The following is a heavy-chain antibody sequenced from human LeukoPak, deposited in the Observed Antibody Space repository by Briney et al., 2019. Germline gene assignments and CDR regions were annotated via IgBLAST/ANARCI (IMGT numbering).Heavy chain of an antibody. CDR3: ASPSLYDIFSFDY. Sequence: GGSLRLSCAASGFTVSSNYMSWVRQAPGKGLVWVSRINSDGSSTSYADSVKGRLTISRDNAKNTLYLQMNSLRAEDTAVYYCASPSLYDIFSFDYWGQGTLVTVSS. J-gene: IGHJ4*02. V-gene: IGHV3-74*01. D-gene: IGHD3-9*01. CDR1: GFTVSSNY. CDR2: INSDGSST.